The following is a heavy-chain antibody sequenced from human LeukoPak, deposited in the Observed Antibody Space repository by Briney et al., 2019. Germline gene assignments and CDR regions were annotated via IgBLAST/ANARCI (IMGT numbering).Heavy chain of an antibody. J-gene: IGHJ5*01. V-gene: IGHV4-61*02. D-gene: IGHD2-8*02. Sequence: PSQTLSLTCNVSGDSICSGSYYWSWIRQPAGKGLEWVGRIYTSGSTNYNPSLENRVTISLDTSKNQFSLKVTSVTAADTAVYYCARVYCTGGSCFAGWFDSWGQGTLVTVSS. CDR1: GDSICSGSYY. CDR2: IYTSGST. CDR3: ARVYCTGGSCFAGWFDS.